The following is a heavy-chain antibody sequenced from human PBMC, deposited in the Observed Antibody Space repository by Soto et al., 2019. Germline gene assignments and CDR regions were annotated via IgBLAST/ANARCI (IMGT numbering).Heavy chain of an antibody. Sequence: GEPLKIWCKGAGYTFTNLWSAWVSQMPGKGLEWMGIINPGDSDTRYSPSFQGQVTVSADKSISSAYLQWSSLKASDTAIYFCARPDSNGWYDLWGQGSLVTVSS. CDR1: GYTFTNLW. J-gene: IGHJ5*02. D-gene: IGHD3-22*01. V-gene: IGHV5-51*01. CDR2: INPGDSDT. CDR3: ARPDSNGWYDL.